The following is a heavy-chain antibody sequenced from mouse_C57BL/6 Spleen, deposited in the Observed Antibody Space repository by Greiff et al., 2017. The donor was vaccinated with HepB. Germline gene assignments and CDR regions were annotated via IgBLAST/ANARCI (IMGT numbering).Heavy chain of an antibody. J-gene: IGHJ2*01. CDR1: GYTFTSYT. CDR2: INPSSGYT. Sequence: QVQLKESGAELVRPGASVKMSCKASGYTFTSYTMHWVNQRPGQGLEWIGYINPSSGYTKYNQKFKDKATLTVDKSSSTAYMHLRSLTSEDSAVYDWSSERNLPPIDYWGQGTTLTVSS. V-gene: IGHV1-4*01. D-gene: IGHD5-1*01. CDR3: SSERNLPPIDY.